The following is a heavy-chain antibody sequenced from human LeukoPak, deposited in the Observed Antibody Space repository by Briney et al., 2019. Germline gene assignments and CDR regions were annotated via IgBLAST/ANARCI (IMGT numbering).Heavy chain of an antibody. CDR2: IYSAGST. CDR3: ARETVAGTFDY. V-gene: IGHV3-53*01. Sequence: GGSLRLSCAASGFTVSSNYMSWVRQAPGKGLEWVSIIYSAGSTYYADSVRGRFTISRDSSKNTVCLQMNSLRVEDTAVYYCARETVAGTFDYWGQGTLVTVSS. J-gene: IGHJ4*02. D-gene: IGHD6-19*01. CDR1: GFTVSSNY.